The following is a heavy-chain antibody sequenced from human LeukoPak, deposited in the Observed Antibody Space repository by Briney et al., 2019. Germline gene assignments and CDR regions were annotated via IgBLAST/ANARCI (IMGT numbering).Heavy chain of an antibody. CDR3: ARQEISSSYHGLDY. CDR1: GASISSYF. D-gene: IGHD6-13*01. J-gene: IGHJ4*02. V-gene: IGHV4-4*07. CDR2: VSSSGTT. Sequence: SETLSLTCTVSGASISSYFWHWIRHPAVKGLEWIGRVSSSGTTNYNPSLRSRLTMSVDTSRSRFSLNLNSMTAADTAVYFCARQEISSSYHGLDYWGQGTLVTVSS.